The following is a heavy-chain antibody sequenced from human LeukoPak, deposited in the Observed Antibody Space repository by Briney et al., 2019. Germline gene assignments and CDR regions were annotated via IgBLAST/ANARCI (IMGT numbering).Heavy chain of an antibody. CDR2: ISGSGGAT. CDR1: GFTFNSYG. CDR3: ARDYGGSSPFDY. V-gene: IGHV3-23*01. Sequence: GGTLRLSCAASGFTFNSYGMSWVRQAPGKGLEWVSGISGSGGATYYADSVKGRFTVSRDDPHNTLYLQMNSVRAEDTAVYYCARDYGGSSPFDYWGQGTLVTVSS. J-gene: IGHJ4*02. D-gene: IGHD4-23*01.